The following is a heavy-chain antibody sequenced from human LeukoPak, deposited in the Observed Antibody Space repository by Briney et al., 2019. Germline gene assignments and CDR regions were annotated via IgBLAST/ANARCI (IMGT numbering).Heavy chain of an antibody. J-gene: IGHJ4*02. Sequence: SGPTLVNPTQTLTLTCTFSGFSLCTSGMRVSWIRQPPGKALEWLARIDWDDDKLYSTSLKTRLTISKDTSKNQVVLTMTNMDPVDTATYYCARTRYCSSTSCNIFDYWGQGTLVTVSS. CDR2: IDWDDDK. CDR3: ARTRYCSSTSCNIFDY. CDR1: GFSLCTSGMR. V-gene: IGHV2-70*04. D-gene: IGHD2-2*02.